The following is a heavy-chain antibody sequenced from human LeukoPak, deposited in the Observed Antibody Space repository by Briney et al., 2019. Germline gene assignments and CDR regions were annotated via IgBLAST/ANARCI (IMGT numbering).Heavy chain of an antibody. CDR2: IIPIFGTA. J-gene: IGHJ6*02. Sequence: SVKVSCKASGGTFSSYAISWVRQAPGQGLEWMGGIIPIFGTANYAQKFQGRVAITADESTSTAYMELSSLRSEDTAVYYCASSWLRGLMGMDVWGQGTTVTVSS. D-gene: IGHD4-17*01. CDR1: GGTFSSYA. V-gene: IGHV1-69*01. CDR3: ASSWLRGLMGMDV.